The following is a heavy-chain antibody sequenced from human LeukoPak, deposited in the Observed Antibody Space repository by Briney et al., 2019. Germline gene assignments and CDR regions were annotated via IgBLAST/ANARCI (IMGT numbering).Heavy chain of an antibody. D-gene: IGHD1-1*01. CDR1: GFTFNTYW. J-gene: IGHJ4*02. CDR2: IYSGGST. V-gene: IGHV3-53*01. CDR3: ARGSGGPDYFDY. Sequence: GGSLRLSCAASGFTFNTYWMHWVRQAPGKGLEWVSVIYSGGSTYYADSVKGRFTISRDSSKNTLYLQMNSLRVEDTAVYYCARGSGGPDYFDYWGQGTLVTVSS.